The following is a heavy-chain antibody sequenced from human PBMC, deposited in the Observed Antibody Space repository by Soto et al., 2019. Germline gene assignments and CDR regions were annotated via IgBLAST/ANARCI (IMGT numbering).Heavy chain of an antibody. CDR1: GFTFSSYA. D-gene: IGHD5-12*01. J-gene: IGHJ4*02. CDR2: ISSNGGST. V-gene: IGHV3-64D*06. CDR3: VKDPEEMATTYFDY. Sequence: PGGSLRLSCSASGFTFSSYAMHWVRQAPGKGLEYVSAISSNGGSTYYADSVKGRFTISRDNSKNTLYLQMSSLRAEDTAVYYCVKDPEEMATTYFDYWGQGTLVTAPQ.